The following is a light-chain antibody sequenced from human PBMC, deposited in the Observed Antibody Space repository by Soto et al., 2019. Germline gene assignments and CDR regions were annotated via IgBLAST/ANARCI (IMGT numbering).Light chain of an antibody. V-gene: IGLV2-14*01. CDR1: RSDVDGYNY. CDR3: SSFTGSRNTVI. Sequence: QSVLTQPASVSGSPGQSITIPCTGTRSDVDGYNYVSWYQYHPDKAPKLMIYDVNNRPSGVSNRFSGSKSGNKASVTISGLQAEHEGDYYCSSFTGSRNTVIFCGGTEPTVL. J-gene: IGLJ2*01. CDR2: DVN.